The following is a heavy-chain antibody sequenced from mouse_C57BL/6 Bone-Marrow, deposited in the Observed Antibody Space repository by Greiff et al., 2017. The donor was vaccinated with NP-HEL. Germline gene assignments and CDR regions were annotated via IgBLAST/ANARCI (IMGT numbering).Heavy chain of an antibody. Sequence: QVQLKESGPGILQPSQTLSLTCSFSGFSLSPFGMGVGWIRQPSGKGLEWLAHLWWDDDKSYNPALKSRLPISKDTSKNQVFLKIANVDTADTATYYWARKANWDGIYYAMDYWGQGTSVTVSS. J-gene: IGHJ4*01. V-gene: IGHV8-8*01. CDR3: ARKANWDGIYYAMDY. CDR2: LWWDDDK. CDR1: GFSLSPFGMG. D-gene: IGHD4-1*01.